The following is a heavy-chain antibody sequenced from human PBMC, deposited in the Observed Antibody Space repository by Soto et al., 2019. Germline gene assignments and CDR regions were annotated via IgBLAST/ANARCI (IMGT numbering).Heavy chain of an antibody. J-gene: IGHJ4*02. CDR1: GFSLSTSEAA. V-gene: IGHV2-5*02. Sequence: SGHTLVNPPQNPTLTCSVSGFSLSTSEAAVGWIRQPPGKALEWLALIYWDDDKRYSPSLKSRLTITKDTSKNQVVLTMTNMDPVDTATYYCAHQYSSSWHKGFIFDYWGQGTLVTVSS. CDR2: IYWDDDK. CDR3: AHQYSSSWHKGFIFDY. D-gene: IGHD6-13*01.